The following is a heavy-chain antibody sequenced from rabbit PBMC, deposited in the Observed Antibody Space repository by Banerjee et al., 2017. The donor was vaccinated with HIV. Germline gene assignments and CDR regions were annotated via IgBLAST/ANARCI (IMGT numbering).Heavy chain of an antibody. V-gene: IGHV1S45*01. Sequence: QEQLEESGGGLVKPGGTLTLTCKASGISFSNNYVMCWVRQAPGKGLEWIGCINTSSGNTVYANWAKGRFPIPKTSATTVTLQMTSLTAADTATYFCARDRDGDAGYGCLALWGPGTLVTVS. CDR3: ARDRDGDAGYGCLAL. J-gene: IGHJ4*01. D-gene: IGHD6-1*01. CDR1: GISFSNNYV. CDR2: INTSSGNT.